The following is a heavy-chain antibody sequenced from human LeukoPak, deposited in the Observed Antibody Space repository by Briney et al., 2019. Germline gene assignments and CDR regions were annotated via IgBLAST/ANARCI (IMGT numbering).Heavy chain of an antibody. Sequence: GGSLRLSCAASGFTFSSYSMNWVRQAPGKGLEWVSCISSSSSYIYYADSVKGRFIISRDNAKNSLYLQMNSLRAEDTAVYYCAKAQNWKYGTFDHWGQGTLVTVSS. J-gene: IGHJ4*02. V-gene: IGHV3-21*01. CDR2: ISSSSSYI. CDR1: GFTFSSYS. D-gene: IGHD1-7*01. CDR3: AKAQNWKYGTFDH.